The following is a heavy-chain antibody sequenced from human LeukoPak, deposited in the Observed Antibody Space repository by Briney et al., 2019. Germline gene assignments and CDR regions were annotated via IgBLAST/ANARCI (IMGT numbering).Heavy chain of an antibody. V-gene: IGHV3-23*01. CDR3: VRDLYYWAAMDV. CDR1: GFSFRGYA. D-gene: IGHD3-10*01. J-gene: IGHJ6*02. Sequence: GGSLRLTCAASGFSFRGYAIRWVRQAPGEGLEWVSDIGSDERTHYAESVKGRFANSRGMDDSTLFLQMNSLRAEDTALYYCVRDLYYWAAMDVWGQGTTVTVS. CDR2: IGSDERT.